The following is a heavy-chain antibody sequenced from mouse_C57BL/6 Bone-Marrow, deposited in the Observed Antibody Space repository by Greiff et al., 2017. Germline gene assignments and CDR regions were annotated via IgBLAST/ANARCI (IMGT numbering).Heavy chain of an antibody. CDR3: ARVGDDGYYVYYFDY. J-gene: IGHJ2*01. D-gene: IGHD2-3*01. CDR2: IHPNSGST. V-gene: IGHV1-64*01. Sequence: QVQLQQPGAELVKPGASVKLSCKASGYTFTSYWMHWVKQRPGQGLEWIGMIHPNSGSTNYNEKFKSKATLTVDKSSSTAYMQLSSLTSEDSAVYYCARVGDDGYYVYYFDYWGQGTTLTVSS. CDR1: GYTFTSYW.